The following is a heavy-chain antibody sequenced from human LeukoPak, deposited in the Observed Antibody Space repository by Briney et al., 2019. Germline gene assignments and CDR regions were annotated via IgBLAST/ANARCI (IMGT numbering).Heavy chain of an antibody. CDR2: IYYTGNT. D-gene: IGHD5-18*01. V-gene: IGHV4-30-4*07. Sequence: SETLSLTCAVSGGSISSGGYSWSWIRQPPGKAMEFIAYIYYTGNTYFNPSLKSRVTISVDTSKNQFSLKLSSVTAADTAVYYCARPFRYSYGYNYWGQGILVTVSS. J-gene: IGHJ4*02. CDR3: ARPFRYSYGYNY. CDR1: GGSISSGGYS.